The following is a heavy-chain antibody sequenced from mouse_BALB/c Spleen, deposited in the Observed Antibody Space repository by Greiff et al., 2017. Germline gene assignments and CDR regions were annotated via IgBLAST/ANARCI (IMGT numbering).Heavy chain of an antibody. D-gene: IGHD4-1*01. CDR3: ARGWDGVFDY. V-gene: IGHV3-6*02. Sequence: EESGPGLVKPSQSLSLTCSVTGYSITSGYYWNWIRQFPGNKLEWMGYISYDGSNNYNPSLKNRISITRDTSKNQFFLKLNSVTTEDTATYYCARGWDGVFDYWGQGTTLTVSS. CDR2: ISYDGSN. CDR1: GYSITSGYY. J-gene: IGHJ2*01.